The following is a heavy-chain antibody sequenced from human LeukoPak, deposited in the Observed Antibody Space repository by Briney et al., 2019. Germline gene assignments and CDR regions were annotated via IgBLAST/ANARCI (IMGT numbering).Heavy chain of an antibody. V-gene: IGHV3-23*01. CDR2: ISGSGDST. J-gene: IGHJ4*01. Sequence: GGSVRLSCAASGFTFSNYAMSWVRQAPGKGLEKISSISGSGDSTFHADSVKGRLTISRDNSKNTLYLHMNSLRVEDTAVYYCAKYDLSSSWTRTGFEYWGHGTLVTVSS. D-gene: IGHD2-15*01. CDR1: GFTFSNYA. CDR3: AKYDLSSSWTRTGFEY.